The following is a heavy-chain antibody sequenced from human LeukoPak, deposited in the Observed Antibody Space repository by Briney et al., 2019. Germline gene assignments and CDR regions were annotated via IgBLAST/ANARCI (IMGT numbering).Heavy chain of an antibody. Sequence: GGSLRLSCAASGFTFSHYAMHWVRQAPGKGLEWVAVIWYDGSHDTYTDSVKGRFTVSRDNFKNVLHLQMNSLRVEDTAVYYCAKEGDYCSSSGCHKRGIGYWGQGTLVTVSS. V-gene: IGHV3-33*06. D-gene: IGHD2-2*01. CDR2: IWYDGSHD. CDR3: AKEGDYCSSSGCHKRGIGY. CDR1: GFTFSHYA. J-gene: IGHJ4*02.